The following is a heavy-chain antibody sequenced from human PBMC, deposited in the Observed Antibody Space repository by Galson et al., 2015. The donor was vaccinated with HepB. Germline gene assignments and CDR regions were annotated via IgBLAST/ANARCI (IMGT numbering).Heavy chain of an antibody. V-gene: IGHV3-7*03. CDR3: AREVPFCSSTRCPDDAFDL. D-gene: IGHD2-2*01. J-gene: IGHJ3*01. CDR2: TDQDGIQK. Sequence: SLRLSCAASGFGFGFFAMSWIRQAPGKGLEWVAKTDQDGIQKYYVDSVKGRFTVAGDNPKNSLYLEMTGLTAEDTAVYYCAREVPFCSSTRCPDDAFDLWGQGTKVTVA. CDR1: GFGFGFFA.